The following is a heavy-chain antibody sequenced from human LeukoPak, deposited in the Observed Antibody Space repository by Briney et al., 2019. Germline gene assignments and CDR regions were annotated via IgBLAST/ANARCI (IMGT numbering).Heavy chain of an antibody. V-gene: IGHV3-23*01. CDR3: AKDLPRIMIFGSLDS. CDR2: ISGSDTTT. J-gene: IGHJ4*02. D-gene: IGHD3/OR15-3a*01. Sequence: GASLRLSCAASGFTFSSYVMSWVRQAPGKGLEWVSGISGSDTTTYYADSVKGRFTISRDNSKNTLYLQMNSLRAEDTAVYYCAKDLPRIMIFGSLDSWGQGTLVTVSS. CDR1: GFTFSSYV.